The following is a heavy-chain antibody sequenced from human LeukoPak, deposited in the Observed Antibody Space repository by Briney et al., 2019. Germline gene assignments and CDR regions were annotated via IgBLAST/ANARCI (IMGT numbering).Heavy chain of an antibody. V-gene: IGHV1-69*01. J-gene: IGHJ4*02. CDR1: GGTFSSYA. D-gene: IGHD6-6*01. CDR2: IIPIFGTA. CDR3: ARGAFDRLEYSSYRSFDY. Sequence: SVKVSCKPSGGTFSSYAISWVRQAPGQGLEWMGGIIPIFGTANYAQKFQGRVTITADESTSTAYMELSSLRSEDTAVYYCARGAFDRLEYSSYRSFDYWGQGTLVTVSS.